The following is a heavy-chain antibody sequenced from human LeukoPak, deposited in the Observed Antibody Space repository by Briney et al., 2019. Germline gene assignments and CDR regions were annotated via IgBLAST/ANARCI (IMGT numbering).Heavy chain of an antibody. V-gene: IGHV3-33*01. J-gene: IGHJ5*02. CDR2: IWDDGNNK. CDR1: GFSFSNHG. CDR3: ARDSYQDYYGRFDP. D-gene: IGHD3-10*01. Sequence: GGSLRLSCAASGFSFSNHGMHWVRQAPGKRLEWVAVIWDDGNNKRYANSVNGRFTISRGNSENTLYLQMNGLTAEDTAMYYCARDSYQDYYGRFDPWGQGTLVIVSS.